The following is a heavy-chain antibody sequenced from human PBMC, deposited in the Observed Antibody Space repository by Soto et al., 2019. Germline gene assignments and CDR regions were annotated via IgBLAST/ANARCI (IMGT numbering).Heavy chain of an antibody. Sequence: PGESLKISCETSGYEFTRNWIGWVRQRPGKGLAGVALVDPRGSDTRYSPPFRGHVSMSADESVRTAYLQWTSLEASATAIYYCARQFCTTRDCYMYFDNWGQGTPVTVSS. CDR3: ARQFCTTRDCYMYFDN. D-gene: IGHD2-8*01. V-gene: IGHV5-51*01. J-gene: IGHJ4*02. CDR2: VDPRGSDT. CDR1: GYEFTRNW.